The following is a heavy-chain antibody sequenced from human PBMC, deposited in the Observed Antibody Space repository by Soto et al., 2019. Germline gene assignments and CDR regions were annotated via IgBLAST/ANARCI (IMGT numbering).Heavy chain of an antibody. Sequence: EVQLLESGGGLVQPGGSLRLSCAASGFTFSTYSMAWVRQAPGKGLAWVSGLSGGGANTFYADSVKGRFTISVDNSKNTVYLQMNSLRVEDTAAYYCARWDGYSDEWGQGTLVTVAS. V-gene: IGHV3-23*01. J-gene: IGHJ4*02. D-gene: IGHD6-25*01. CDR2: LSGGGANT. CDR3: ARWDGYSDE. CDR1: GFTFSTYS.